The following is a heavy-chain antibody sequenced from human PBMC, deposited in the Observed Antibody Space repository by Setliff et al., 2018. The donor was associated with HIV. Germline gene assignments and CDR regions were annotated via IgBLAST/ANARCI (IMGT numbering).Heavy chain of an antibody. Sequence: PGESLKISCKGSGYTFNTYWIGWVRQMPGKGLEWMGIIYPGDSDTRYNPSFQGHVTISADKSISTAYVQWSGLKASDTAIYYCARRPYYDSWSGHQAFDVWGQGTMVTVSS. CDR3: ARRPYYDSWSGHQAFDV. V-gene: IGHV5-51*01. CDR2: IYPGDSDT. J-gene: IGHJ3*01. CDR1: GYTFNTYW. D-gene: IGHD3-3*01.